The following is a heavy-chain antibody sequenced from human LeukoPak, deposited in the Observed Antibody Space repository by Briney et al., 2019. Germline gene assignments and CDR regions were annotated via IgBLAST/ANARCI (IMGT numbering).Heavy chain of an antibody. J-gene: IGHJ4*02. D-gene: IGHD3-22*01. CDR1: GDSISSDTYY. CDR2: THASGSF. Sequence: SETLSLTCTVSGDSISSDTYYWSWIRQPAGKGLQWIGRTHASGSFMYNPSLESRLTISIDTSKKQFSLKLSSVTDADTAVYYCAKGYYDSSGYYVSGLDYWGQGTLVTVSS. V-gene: IGHV4-61*02. CDR3: AKGYYDSSGYYVSGLDY.